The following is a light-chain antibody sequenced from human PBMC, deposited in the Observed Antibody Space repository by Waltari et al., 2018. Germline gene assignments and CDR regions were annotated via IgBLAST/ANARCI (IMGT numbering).Light chain of an antibody. J-gene: IGKJ2*01. CDR2: DAS. V-gene: IGKV3-20*01. CDR3: QQYGSAPNT. Sequence: EIVLTQSPGTLSLSPGESATLSCRASQSVSGSYLAWYQQKPGQAPRLLIHDASSRVTGIPDRFSGSGSGTDFTLTISRLEPEDFAVYYCQQYGSAPNTFGQGTKLEIK. CDR1: QSVSGSY.